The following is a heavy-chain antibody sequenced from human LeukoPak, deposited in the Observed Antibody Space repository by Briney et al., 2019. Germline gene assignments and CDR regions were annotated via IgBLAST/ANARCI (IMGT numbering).Heavy chain of an antibody. Sequence: PGGSLRLSCAASGFTVSSNYMSWVRQAPGKGLEWVSVLYSDGSTYYADFVKGRFTISRDNAKNTLYLQMNSLRAEDTAVYYCASLDWNLDYWGQGTLVTVSS. D-gene: IGHD1-1*01. CDR2: LYSDGST. CDR1: GFTVSSNY. V-gene: IGHV3-53*01. CDR3: ASLDWNLDY. J-gene: IGHJ4*02.